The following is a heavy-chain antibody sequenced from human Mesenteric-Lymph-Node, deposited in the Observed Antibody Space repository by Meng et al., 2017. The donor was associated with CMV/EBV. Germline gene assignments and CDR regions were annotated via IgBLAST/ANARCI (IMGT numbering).Heavy chain of an antibody. J-gene: IGHJ5*02. Sequence: GESLKISCVDSGSTFGIYTMSWVRQAPGKGLEWVSSISSSTLYTLYADSVRGRFTVSRDNAKNSLYLQMNTLRAEDTAMYYCARVPRNLDNWFDPWGQGTLVTVSS. CDR2: ISSSTLYT. CDR3: ARVPRNLDNWFDP. V-gene: IGHV3-21*06. D-gene: IGHD1-14*01. CDR1: GSTFGIYT.